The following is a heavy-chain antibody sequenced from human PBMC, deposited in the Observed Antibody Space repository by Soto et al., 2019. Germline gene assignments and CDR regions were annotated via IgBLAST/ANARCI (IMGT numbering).Heavy chain of an antibody. CDR1: GGSVRSGNHF. Sequence: SETLSLTCSVSGGSVRSGNHFWNWIRQPPGRRLEWLGYMYYTGVTNYNPSLKSRVSMSVDTPKNQFSLKLTSLTAADTAVYYCARGGEPLGYYGLDVWGQGITVTVSS. CDR3: ARGGEPLGYYGLDV. D-gene: IGHD3-10*01. CDR2: MYYTGVT. V-gene: IGHV4-61*01. J-gene: IGHJ6*02.